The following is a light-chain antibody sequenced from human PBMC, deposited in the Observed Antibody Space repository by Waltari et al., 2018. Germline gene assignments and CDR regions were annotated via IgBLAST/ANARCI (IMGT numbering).Light chain of an antibody. J-gene: IGLJ3*02. Sequence: SALTQPRSASAPPAQSSTISCTATHRDVGGYNYPSWYQQHPGKAPKLMIYDVTKRPSGVPDRFSGSKSGNTASLTISGLQADDEADYHCCSYAGSFSFVFGGGTKLTVL. CDR1: HRDVGGYNY. V-gene: IGLV2-11*01. CDR3: CSYAGSFSFV. CDR2: DVT.